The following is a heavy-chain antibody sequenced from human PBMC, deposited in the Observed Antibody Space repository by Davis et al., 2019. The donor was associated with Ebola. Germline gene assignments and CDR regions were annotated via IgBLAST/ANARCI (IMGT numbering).Heavy chain of an antibody. CDR3: ARDRFFAFDF. CDR2: ITKGSDAI. V-gene: IGHV3-48*02. CDR1: GFVFSDFS. J-gene: IGHJ4*02. Sequence: PGGSLRLSCAASGFVFSDFSMNWVRQAPGKGPEWITYITKGSDAIHYADSVKGRFTVSRDNARSSVFLQMRSLRDKDSAVYYCARDRFFAFDFWSQGVHVSVSS. D-gene: IGHD3/OR15-3a*01.